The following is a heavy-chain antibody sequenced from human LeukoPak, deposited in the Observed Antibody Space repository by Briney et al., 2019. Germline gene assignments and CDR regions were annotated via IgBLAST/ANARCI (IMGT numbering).Heavy chain of an antibody. V-gene: IGHV3-53*01. J-gene: IGHJ4*02. D-gene: IGHD5-18*01. CDR3: ARGGYYFGYSYPWLFDY. CDR2: IYSGGST. Sequence: PGGSLRLSCAASGFTVSSNYMSWVRQAPGKGLEWVSVIYSGGSTYYADSVKGRFTISRDNSKNTLYLQMNSLRAEDTAVYYCARGGYYFGYSYPWLFDYWGQGTLVTVSS. CDR1: GFTVSSNY.